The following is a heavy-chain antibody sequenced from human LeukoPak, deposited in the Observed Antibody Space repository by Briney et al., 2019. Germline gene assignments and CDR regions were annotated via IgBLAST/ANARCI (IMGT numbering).Heavy chain of an antibody. V-gene: IGHV3-53*04. CDR2: IYSGGST. CDR3: ARADGYNHDAFDI. D-gene: IGHD5-12*01. CDR1: GFTVSSNY. J-gene: IGHJ3*02. Sequence: GGSLRLSCAASGFTVSSNYMSWVRQAPGKGLEWVSVIYSGGSTYYADSVKGRFTISRHNSKNTLYLQMNSLRAEDTAVYYCARADGYNHDAFDIWGQGTMVTVSS.